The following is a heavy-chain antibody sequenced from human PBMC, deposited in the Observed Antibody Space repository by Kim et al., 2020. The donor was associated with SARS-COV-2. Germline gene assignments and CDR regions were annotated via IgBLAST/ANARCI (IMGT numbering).Heavy chain of an antibody. D-gene: IGHD6-13*01. Sequence: SPSVQGQVTISADKSISTAYLQWSSLKASDTAMYYCARRVYSSSRYYFDYWGQGTLVTVSS. CDR3: ARRVYSSSRYYFDY. V-gene: IGHV5-51*01. J-gene: IGHJ4*02.